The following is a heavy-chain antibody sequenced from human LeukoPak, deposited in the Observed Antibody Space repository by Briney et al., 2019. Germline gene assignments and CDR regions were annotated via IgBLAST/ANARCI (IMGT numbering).Heavy chain of an antibody. CDR1: GFIFSNYA. J-gene: IGHJ4*02. CDR2: ISTNGGST. D-gene: IGHD6-13*01. V-gene: IGHV3-64*01. CDR3: AGGSSWYRGIDY. Sequence: GGSLRLSCSASGFIFSNYAMYWVRQAPGKGLEYVSAISTNGGSTYYANSVKGRFTISRDNSKNTLYLQMGSLRAEDMAVYYCAGGSSWYRGIDYWGQGTLVTVSS.